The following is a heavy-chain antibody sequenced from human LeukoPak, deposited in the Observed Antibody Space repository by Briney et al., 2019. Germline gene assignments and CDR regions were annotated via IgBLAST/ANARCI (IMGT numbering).Heavy chain of an antibody. V-gene: IGHV4-34*01. CDR1: GGSFSGYY. CDR3: ARGYSSAFDI. Sequence: WETLSLTCAVYGGSFSGYYWSWIRQPPGKGLEWIGEINHSGSTNYNPSLKSRVTISLDTSKNQFSLKLSSVTAADTAVYYCARGYSSAFDIWGQGTMVTVSS. J-gene: IGHJ3*02. D-gene: IGHD6-13*01. CDR2: INHSGST.